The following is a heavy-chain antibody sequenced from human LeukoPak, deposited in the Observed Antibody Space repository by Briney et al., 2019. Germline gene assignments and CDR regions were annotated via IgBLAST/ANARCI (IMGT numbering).Heavy chain of an antibody. Sequence: PGGFLRLSCAASGFTFSSYSMNWVRQAPGKGLEWVSSISSSSSYIYYADSVKGRFTISRDNAKNSLYLQMNSLRAEDTAVYYCARDPGYCSSTSCLYNWFDPWGQGTLVTVSS. D-gene: IGHD2-2*01. J-gene: IGHJ5*02. V-gene: IGHV3-21*01. CDR3: ARDPGYCSSTSCLYNWFDP. CDR2: ISSSSSYI. CDR1: GFTFSSYS.